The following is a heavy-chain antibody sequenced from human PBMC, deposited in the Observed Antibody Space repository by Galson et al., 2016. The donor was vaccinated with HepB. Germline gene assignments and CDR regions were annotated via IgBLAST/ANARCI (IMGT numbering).Heavy chain of an antibody. J-gene: IGHJ3*02. Sequence: TLSLTCSVSGGSIRSSPYYWTWIRQHPGKGLEWVGYIYHTGSTYYSPSLKSRVTISVDPSKNQFSLKLSSVTATDTAVYYCARLEGADGWASIETATRRPRNATFDIWGRGTMVTVSS. D-gene: IGHD5-24*01. CDR1: GGSIRSSPYY. V-gene: IGHV4-31*03. CDR2: IYHTGST. CDR3: ARLEGADGWASIETATRRPRNATFDI.